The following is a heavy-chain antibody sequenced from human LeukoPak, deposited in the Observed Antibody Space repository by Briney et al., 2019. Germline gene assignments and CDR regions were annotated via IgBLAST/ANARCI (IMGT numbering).Heavy chain of an antibody. J-gene: IGHJ5*02. CDR1: GFTFSSYA. CDR3: AKDRIYITPTGLSGWFDP. D-gene: IGHD6-13*01. Sequence: HPGGSLRLSCAASGFTFSSYAMSWVRQAPGKGLECISGFSGSGGSTYYADSVKGRFTISRDNSKNTLYLQMNSLRAEDTAVYYCAKDRIYITPTGLSGWFDPWGQGTLVTVSS. V-gene: IGHV3-23*01. CDR2: FSGSGGST.